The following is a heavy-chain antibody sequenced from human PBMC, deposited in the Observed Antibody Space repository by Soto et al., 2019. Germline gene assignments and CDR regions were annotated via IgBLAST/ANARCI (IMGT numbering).Heavy chain of an antibody. CDR1: GFTFNTAL. Sequence: GGSLRLSCAAFGFTFNTALMSWVRQAPGKGLEWVGRIKSKNDGETTDYAAPVKGRFFISRDDSENTLYLQMNSLKTEDTAMYYCATDVPSQGRGEFDYWGQGVLVTVAS. CDR2: IKSKNDGETT. V-gene: IGHV3-15*07. CDR3: ATDVPSQGRGEFDY. J-gene: IGHJ4*02.